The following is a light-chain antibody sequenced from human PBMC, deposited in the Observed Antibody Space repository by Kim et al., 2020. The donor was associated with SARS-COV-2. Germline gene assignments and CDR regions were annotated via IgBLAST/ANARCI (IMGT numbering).Light chain of an antibody. J-gene: IGKJ4*02. CDR1: QSVSSSY. CDR2: GAS. V-gene: IGKV3-20*01. Sequence: EIVLTQSPGTLSLSTGERATLSCRASQSVSSSYLAWYQQKPGQAPRLLIYGASSRATGIPDRFSGSGSGTDFTLTISRLEPEDFAVYYCQLQVTFGGGTKVDIK. CDR3: QLQVT.